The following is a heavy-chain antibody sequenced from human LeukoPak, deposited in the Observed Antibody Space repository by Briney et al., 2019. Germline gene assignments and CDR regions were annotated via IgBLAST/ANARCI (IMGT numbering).Heavy chain of an antibody. CDR1: GYTFTGYY. CDR3: ARDVGFQNQFNAFDI. CDR2: INPNSGGT. V-gene: IGHV1-2*02. Sequence: GASVKVSCKASGYTFTGYYIHWVRQAPGQGLEWMGWINPNSGGTNYAQKFQGRVTMTRDTSISTAYMELSRLRSDDTAVYYCARDVGFQNQFNAFDIWDQGTMVTVSS. D-gene: IGHD1-14*01. J-gene: IGHJ3*02.